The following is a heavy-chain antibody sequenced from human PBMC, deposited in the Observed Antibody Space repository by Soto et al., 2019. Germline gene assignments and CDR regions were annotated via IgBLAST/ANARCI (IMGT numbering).Heavy chain of an antibody. J-gene: IGHJ4*02. V-gene: IGHV4-34*01. CDR2: ISHSGST. D-gene: IGHD3-16*02. CDR3: ARGSESSRRYLPLLDY. Sequence: QVQLQQWGAGLLKPSETLSLRCVVNSGSFSGYYWTWIRQTPGKGLEWIGEISHSGSTNYNPSLMSRVTMSADTSKKQFSLRLSSVTAADTALYFCARGSESSRRYLPLLDYWGQGTLVTVSS. CDR1: SGSFSGYY.